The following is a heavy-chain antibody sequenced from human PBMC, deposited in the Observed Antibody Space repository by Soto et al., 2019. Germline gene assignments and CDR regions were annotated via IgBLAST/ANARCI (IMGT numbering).Heavy chain of an antibody. CDR1: GASISSYF. CDR3: ARGGPVQLWTFDY. Sequence: SETLSLTCTVSGASISSYFWSWIRQPPGKGLEWVAYVSYSGSPHYNPSLQSRVTGSVDTSKSQFSLEVTSLTAADTAVYYCARGGPVQLWTFDYWGQGSLVTVSS. D-gene: IGHD5-18*01. J-gene: IGHJ4*02. CDR2: VSYSGSP. V-gene: IGHV4-59*01.